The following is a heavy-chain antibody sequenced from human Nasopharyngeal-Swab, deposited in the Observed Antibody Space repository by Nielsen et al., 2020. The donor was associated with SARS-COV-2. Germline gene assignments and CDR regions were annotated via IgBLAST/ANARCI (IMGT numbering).Heavy chain of an antibody. D-gene: IGHD3-9*01. J-gene: IGHJ4*02. Sequence: WIRQPPGKGLEWVANIKQDGSEKYYVDSVKGRFTISRDNAKNSLYLQMNSLRAEDTAVYYCATLPVLRYFDWGPYFDYWGQGTLVTVSS. CDR3: ATLPVLRYFDWGPYFDY. CDR2: IKQDGSEK. V-gene: IGHV3-7*03.